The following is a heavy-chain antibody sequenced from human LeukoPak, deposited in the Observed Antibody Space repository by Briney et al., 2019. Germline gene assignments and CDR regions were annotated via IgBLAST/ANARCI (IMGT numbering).Heavy chain of an antibody. D-gene: IGHD5-18*01. J-gene: IGHJ4*02. CDR3: ARASYSYGFTRFDY. Sequence: SQTLSLTCTVSGGSISSGGYYWSWIRQHPGKGLEWIGYIYYSGSTYYNPSLKSRVTISVDTSKNQFSLKLSSVTAADTAVYYCARASYSYGFTRFDYWGQGTLVTVSS. V-gene: IGHV4-31*03. CDR1: GGSISSGGYY. CDR2: IYYSGST.